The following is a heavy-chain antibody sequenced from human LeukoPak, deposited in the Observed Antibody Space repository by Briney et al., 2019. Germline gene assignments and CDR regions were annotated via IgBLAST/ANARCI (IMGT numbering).Heavy chain of an antibody. Sequence: GGSLRVSCAASGFTFSAYWMHWVRQAPGKGLVWVSCINSDGSSTRDADSVKGRFTISRDNAKNTVFLQMNSLRAEDAAVYYCARVITGSTYGQFDYWGQGALATVSS. CDR3: ARVITGSTYGQFDY. D-gene: IGHD5-18*01. CDR1: GFTFSAYW. J-gene: IGHJ4*02. CDR2: INSDGSST. V-gene: IGHV3-74*01.